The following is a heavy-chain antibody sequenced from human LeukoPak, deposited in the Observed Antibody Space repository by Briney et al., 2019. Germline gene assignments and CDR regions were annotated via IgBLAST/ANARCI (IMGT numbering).Heavy chain of an antibody. V-gene: IGHV1-69*01. CDR3: ARGRLHTNGMDV. J-gene: IGHJ6*02. Sequence: ASVKVSCKASGGTFSSYAISWVRQAPGQGLEWMGGIIPIFGTANYAQKFQGRVTITADESTSTAYMELSSLRSEDTAVYYCARGRLHTNGMDVWGQGTTVTVSS. D-gene: IGHD4-11*01. CDR2: IIPIFGTA. CDR1: GGTFSSYA.